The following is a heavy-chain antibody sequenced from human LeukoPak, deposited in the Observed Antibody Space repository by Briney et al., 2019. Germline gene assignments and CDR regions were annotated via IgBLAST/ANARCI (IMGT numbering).Heavy chain of an antibody. Sequence: PGGSLRLSCAASGFTFSSYSMNWVRQAPGKGLEWVSSISSSSSYIYYADSVKGRFTISRDNAKNSLYLQMNSLRAEDTAVYYCANGLRYSGSYQTFDYWGQGTLVTVSS. J-gene: IGHJ4*02. CDR3: ANGLRYSGSYQTFDY. V-gene: IGHV3-21*01. D-gene: IGHD1-26*01. CDR2: ISSSSSYI. CDR1: GFTFSSYS.